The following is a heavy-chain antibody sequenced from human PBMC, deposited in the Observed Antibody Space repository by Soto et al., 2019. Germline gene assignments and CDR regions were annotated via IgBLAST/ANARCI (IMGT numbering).Heavy chain of an antibody. D-gene: IGHD2-8*01. J-gene: IGHJ4*02. CDR1: GFTFSDYY. CDR3: ARRDIVLMVYAFDY. Sequence: GGSLRLSCAASGFTFSDYYMSWIRQAPGKGLEWVSYISSSGSTIYYADSVKGRFTISRDNAKNSLYLQMNSLRAEDTAVYYCARRDIVLMVYAFDYWGQGTLVTVSS. CDR2: ISSSGSTI. V-gene: IGHV3-11*01.